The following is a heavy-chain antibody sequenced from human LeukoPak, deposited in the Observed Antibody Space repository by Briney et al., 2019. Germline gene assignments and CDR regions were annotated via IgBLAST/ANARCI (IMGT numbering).Heavy chain of an antibody. V-gene: IGHV3-23*01. CDR2: ISGSGGST. J-gene: IGHJ3*02. CDR1: GGSISSSSYY. Sequence: ETLSLTCTVSGGSISSSSYYWGWIRQAPGKGLEWVSAISGSGGSTYYADSVKGRFTISRDNSKNTLYLQMNSLRAEDTAVYYCAKGLTWIQLWVDAFDIWGQGTMVTVSS. D-gene: IGHD5-18*01. CDR3: AKGLTWIQLWVDAFDI.